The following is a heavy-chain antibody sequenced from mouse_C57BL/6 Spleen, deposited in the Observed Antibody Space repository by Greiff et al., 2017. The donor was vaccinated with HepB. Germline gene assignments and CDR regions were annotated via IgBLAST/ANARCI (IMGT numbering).Heavy chain of an antibody. CDR3: ARESSGHEGY. CDR2: INPSSGYT. CDR1: GYTFTSYT. V-gene: IGHV1-4*01. Sequence: QVQLQQSGAELVRPGASVKMSCKASGYTFTSYTMHWVKQRPGQGLEWIGYINPSSGYTKYNQKFKDKATLTADKSSSTAYMQLSSLTSEESAVSSCARESSGHEGYWGEGAPLSVSS. D-gene: IGHD3-2*02. J-gene: IGHJ2*01.